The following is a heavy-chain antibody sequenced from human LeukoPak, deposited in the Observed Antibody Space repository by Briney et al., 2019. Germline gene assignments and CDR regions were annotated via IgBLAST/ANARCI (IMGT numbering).Heavy chain of an antibody. D-gene: IGHD6-13*01. Sequence: GGSLRLSCAASGFTFDDYGMSWVRQAPGKGLEWVSGTNWNGGSTGYADSVKGRFTISRNNAKNSLYLQMNSLRAEDTALYYCAKSKYSSSFPPDYWGQGTLVTVSS. J-gene: IGHJ4*02. V-gene: IGHV3-20*04. CDR3: AKSKYSSSFPPDY. CDR2: TNWNGGST. CDR1: GFTFDDYG.